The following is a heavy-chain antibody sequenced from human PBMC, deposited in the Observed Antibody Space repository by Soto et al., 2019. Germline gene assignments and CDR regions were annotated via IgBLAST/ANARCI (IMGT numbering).Heavy chain of an antibody. CDR3: TTGRPRWELLAHDAFDI. CDR1: GFTFSNAW. CDR2: IKSKTDGGTT. V-gene: IGHV3-15*01. Sequence: EVQLVESGGGLGKPGGSLRLSCAASGFTFSNAWMSWVRQAPGKGREWVGRIKSKTDGGTTDYAAPVKGRFTISRDDSKNTLYLQMNSLKTEDTAVYYCTTGRPRWELLAHDAFDIWGQGTMVTVSS. D-gene: IGHD1-26*01. J-gene: IGHJ3*02.